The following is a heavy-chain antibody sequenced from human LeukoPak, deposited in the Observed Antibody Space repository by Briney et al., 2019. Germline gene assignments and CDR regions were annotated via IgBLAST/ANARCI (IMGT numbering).Heavy chain of an antibody. CDR2: IIPIFGTA. V-gene: IGHV1-69*05. D-gene: IGHD3-22*01. J-gene: IGHJ4*02. CDR3: ARSEDYYDSSGYYYGFDY. CDR1: GGTFSSYA. Sequence: VKVSCKASGGTFSSYAISWVRQAPGQGLEWMGRIIPIFGTANYAQKFRGRVTITTDESASTAYMELSSLRSEDTAVYYCARSEDYYDSSGYYYGFDYWGQGTLVTVSS.